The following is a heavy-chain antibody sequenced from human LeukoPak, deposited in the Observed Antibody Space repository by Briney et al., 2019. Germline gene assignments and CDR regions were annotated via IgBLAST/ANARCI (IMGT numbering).Heavy chain of an antibody. Sequence: GGSLRLSCAASGFTFSSYRMHWVRQAPGKGLEWVAVIWYDGSNKYYADSVKGRFTISRDNSKNTLYLQMNSLRAEDTAVYYCAREAYGMDVWGQGTTVTVSS. V-gene: IGHV3-33*01. CDR1: GFTFSSYR. CDR2: IWYDGSNK. CDR3: AREAYGMDV. J-gene: IGHJ6*02.